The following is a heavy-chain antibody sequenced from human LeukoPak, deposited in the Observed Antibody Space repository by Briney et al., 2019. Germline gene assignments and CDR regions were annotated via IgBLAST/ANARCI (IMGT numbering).Heavy chain of an antibody. D-gene: IGHD2-8*01. CDR3: AKVWTMVYANDY. J-gene: IGHJ4*02. Sequence: GGSLRLSCAASGFTFSSYAMSWVRQAPGKGLEWVSAISGSGGSTYYADSVKGRFTISRDNSKNTLYLQMNSLRTEDTAVYYCAKVWTMVYANDYWGQGTLVTVSS. CDR1: GFTFSSYA. CDR2: ISGSGGST. V-gene: IGHV3-23*01.